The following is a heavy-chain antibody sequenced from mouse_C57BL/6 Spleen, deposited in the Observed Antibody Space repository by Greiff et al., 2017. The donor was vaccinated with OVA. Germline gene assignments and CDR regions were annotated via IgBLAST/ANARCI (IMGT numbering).Heavy chain of an antibody. Sequence: DVKLQESGPGLVKPSQSLSLTCSVTGYSITSGYYWNWIRQFPGNKLEWMGYISYDGSNNYNPSLKNRISITRDTSKNQFFLKLNSVTTEDTATYYCAREGFSYGSRNAMDYWGQGTSVTVSS. J-gene: IGHJ4*01. CDR1: GYSITSGYY. V-gene: IGHV3-6*01. CDR3: AREGFSYGSRNAMDY. D-gene: IGHD1-1*01. CDR2: ISYDGSN.